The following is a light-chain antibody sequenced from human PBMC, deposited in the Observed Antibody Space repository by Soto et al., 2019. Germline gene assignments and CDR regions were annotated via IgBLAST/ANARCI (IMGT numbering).Light chain of an antibody. Sequence: DIQMTQSPSTLSASAGDRVTITCRASQSISNWLAWYQQKPGKAPKLLIYKASTLESGVPSRFSGSGSGTEFTLTISSLQPDDFATYYCQQYSSYSWTFGQGTKVDIK. CDR2: KAS. V-gene: IGKV1-5*03. CDR1: QSISNW. J-gene: IGKJ1*01. CDR3: QQYSSYSWT.